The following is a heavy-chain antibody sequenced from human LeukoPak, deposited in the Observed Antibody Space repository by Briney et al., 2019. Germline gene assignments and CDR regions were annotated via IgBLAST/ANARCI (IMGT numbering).Heavy chain of an antibody. Sequence: PGGSLSLSCAASGFSFSSYEMNWVRQAPGKGLEWVSYISSSGNTVYYADSVKGRFTISRDNEKNSLFLQMNAVRAEDTAVYYCARGAVAGLWYFDLWGRGTLVTVSS. CDR3: ARGAVAGLWYFDL. J-gene: IGHJ2*01. CDR2: ISSSGNTV. V-gene: IGHV3-48*03. D-gene: IGHD6-19*01. CDR1: GFSFSSYE.